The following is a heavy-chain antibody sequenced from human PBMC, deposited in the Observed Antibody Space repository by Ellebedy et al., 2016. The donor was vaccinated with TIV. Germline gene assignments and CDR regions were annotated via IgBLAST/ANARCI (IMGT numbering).Heavy chain of an antibody. V-gene: IGHV1-8*01. CDR2: MNPDSGNA. Sequence: AASVTVSCKASGYTFTNYDITWVRQATGQGLEWLGWMNPDSGNAGYAQKFQGRVTMTRNTSISTAYMELSSLRSEDTAVYYCARGRRGARGDYWGQGTLVIVSS. CDR1: GYTFTNYD. D-gene: IGHD1-26*01. CDR3: ARGRRGARGDY. J-gene: IGHJ4*02.